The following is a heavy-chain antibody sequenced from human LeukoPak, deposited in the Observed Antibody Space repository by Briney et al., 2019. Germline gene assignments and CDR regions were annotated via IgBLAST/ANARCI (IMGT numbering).Heavy chain of an antibody. D-gene: IGHD2-21*01. CDR1: GGSISSYY. Sequence: SEALSLTCTVSGGSISSYYWSWIRQPPGKGLEWIGYIYYSGSTNYNPSLKSRVTISVDTSKNQFSLKLSSVTAADTAVYYCARGRVVMATDYWGQGTLVTVSS. CDR3: ARGRVVMATDY. J-gene: IGHJ4*02. CDR2: IYYSGST. V-gene: IGHV4-59*08.